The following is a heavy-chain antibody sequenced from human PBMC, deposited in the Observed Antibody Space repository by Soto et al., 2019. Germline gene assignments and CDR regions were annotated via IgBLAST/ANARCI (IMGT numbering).Heavy chain of an antibody. CDR3: ARDETYSSANYLDS. V-gene: IGHV3-30*04. CDR2: ILPDGKTT. Sequence: QSWGSLRLSCVASGFTFRSYAMHWVRQAPSKGLEWVAIILPDGKTTYYAGSVKGRFTISRDNSNNTLTLQLDSLRAEDTAVYYCARDETYSSANYLDSWGHGTLVTVSS. D-gene: IGHD3-22*01. J-gene: IGHJ4*01. CDR1: GFTFRSYA.